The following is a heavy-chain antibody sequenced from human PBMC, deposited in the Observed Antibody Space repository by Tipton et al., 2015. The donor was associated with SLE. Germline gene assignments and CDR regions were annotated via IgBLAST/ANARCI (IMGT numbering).Heavy chain of an antibody. CDR2: AYTTGSP. CDR3: ARDRRGWYFDL. CDR1: SGSISSASYY. J-gene: IGHJ2*01. D-gene: IGHD3-10*01. Sequence: LRLSCNVSSGSISSASYYWNWIRQPAGKGLEWIGRAYTTGSPYYNPSLKSRVTISVDTSKNQFSLKLSSVTAADPAVYYCARDRRGWYFDLWGRGTLVTVSS. V-gene: IGHV4-61*02.